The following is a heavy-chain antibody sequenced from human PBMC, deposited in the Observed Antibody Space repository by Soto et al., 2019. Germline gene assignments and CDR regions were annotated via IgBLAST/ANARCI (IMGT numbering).Heavy chain of an antibody. CDR3: ARGVHYDSSGYYYFY. Sequence: QVQLVQSGAEVKKPGSSVKVSCKASGGTFSTYAIDWVRQAPGQGLEWMGGIIPLFGPAKYAQNFQGRITITADESTNTAYMELRSLRSQDTAVYYCARGVHYDSSGYYYFYWGQGTLVTVSS. J-gene: IGHJ4*02. CDR2: IIPLFGPA. V-gene: IGHV1-69*01. CDR1: GGTFSTYA. D-gene: IGHD3-22*01.